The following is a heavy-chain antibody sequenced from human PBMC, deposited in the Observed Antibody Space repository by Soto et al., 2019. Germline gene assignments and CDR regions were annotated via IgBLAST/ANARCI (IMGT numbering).Heavy chain of an antibody. J-gene: IGHJ4*02. CDR3: ARVLTTVTTYFDY. V-gene: IGHV3-33*01. Sequence: GGSLRLSCAASGFTFSSYGMHWVRQAPGKGLEWVAVIWYDGSNKYYADSVKGRFTISRDNSKNTLYLQMNSLRAEDTAVYYCARVLTTVTTYFDYWGQGTLVTVSS. CDR2: IWYDGSNK. CDR1: GFTFSSYG. D-gene: IGHD4-17*01.